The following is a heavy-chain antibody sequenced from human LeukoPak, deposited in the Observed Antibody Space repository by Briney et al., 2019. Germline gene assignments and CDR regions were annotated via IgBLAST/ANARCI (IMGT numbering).Heavy chain of an antibody. Sequence: GASVKVSCKASGYNFTTYAINWVRQTPGQGLEWMGWINTNTGNPTYAQGFTGRFVFSLDTSVSTAYLQISSLKAADTALYYCARDGGIVSDYWGQGTLVTVSS. V-gene: IGHV7-4-1*02. CDR1: GYNFTTYA. CDR3: ARDGGIVSDY. D-gene: IGHD2-15*01. J-gene: IGHJ4*02. CDR2: INTNTGNP.